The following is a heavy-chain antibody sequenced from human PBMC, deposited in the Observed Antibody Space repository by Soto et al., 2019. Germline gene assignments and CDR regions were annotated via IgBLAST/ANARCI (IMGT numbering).Heavy chain of an antibody. V-gene: IGHV5-51*01. CDR2: IYPGDSDT. Sequence: PGESLKISCKGSGYSFTSYWIGWVRQMPGKGLEWMGIIYPGDSDTRYSPSFQGQVTISADKSISTAYLQWSSLKASDTAMYYCARPGYYDSSGYYETGGGAFDIWGQGTMVTVSS. CDR3: ARPGYYDSSGYYETGGGAFDI. CDR1: GYSFTSYW. J-gene: IGHJ3*02. D-gene: IGHD3-22*01.